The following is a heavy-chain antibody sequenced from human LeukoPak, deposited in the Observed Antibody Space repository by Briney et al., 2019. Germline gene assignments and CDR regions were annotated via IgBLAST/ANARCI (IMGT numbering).Heavy chain of an antibody. CDR2: IYSSGST. V-gene: IGHV4-61*02. Sequence: PSQTLSLTCTVSGASINSVNYYWTWVRQPAGKGLEWIGRIYSSGSTSYNPSLKSRVTISLNMSKHQFSLQLSSVTAADTAVYHCAQLRSFYFDPWGRGTLVIVSS. CDR3: AQLRSFYFDP. CDR1: GASINSVNYY. D-gene: IGHD4-17*01. J-gene: IGHJ5*02.